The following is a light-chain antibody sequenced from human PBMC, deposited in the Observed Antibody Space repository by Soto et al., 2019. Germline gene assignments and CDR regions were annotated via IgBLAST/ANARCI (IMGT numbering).Light chain of an antibody. CDR2: AAS. J-gene: IGKJ5*01. CDR3: QQNFSTRT. CDR1: QSISTY. V-gene: IGKV1-39*01. Sequence: DIQMTQSPSSLSASLGDRVTITCRASQSISTYLNWYQQKPGKAPKLLIYAASSLQSGVPSRFSGSWSGTDFTLTISSLQPEDFATYYCQQNFSTRTFGQGTRLEMK.